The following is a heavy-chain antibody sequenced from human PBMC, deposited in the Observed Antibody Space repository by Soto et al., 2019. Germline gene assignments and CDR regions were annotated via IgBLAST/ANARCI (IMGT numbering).Heavy chain of an antibody. CDR3: AKELRETGGYYFDC. CDR1: GFSFSKYG. J-gene: IGHJ4*02. V-gene: IGHV3-30*18. D-gene: IGHD3-16*01. Sequence: QVQLVESGGGVVQPGRSLRLSCAASGFSFSKYGMHWVRQAPGKGLEWVAEMSDDGSKKYYGDSVKGRFTISRDNSKNKLYLLMDSLRLEDTAMYYCAKELRETGGYYFDCWGQGTLVTVSS. CDR2: MSDDGSKK.